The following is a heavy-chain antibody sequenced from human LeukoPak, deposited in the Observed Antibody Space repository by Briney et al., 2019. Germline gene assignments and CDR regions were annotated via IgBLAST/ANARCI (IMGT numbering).Heavy chain of an antibody. J-gene: IGHJ4*02. CDR3: ARVADELGTQWLVLLDY. D-gene: IGHD6-19*01. CDR2: INPNSGGT. Sequence: GASVKVSCKASGYTFTGYYMHWVRQAPGQGLDWMGWINPNSGGTNYAQKFQGRVTMTRDTSISTAYMELSRLRSDDTAVYYCARVADELGTQWLVLLDYWGQGTLVTVSS. V-gene: IGHV1-2*02. CDR1: GYTFTGYY.